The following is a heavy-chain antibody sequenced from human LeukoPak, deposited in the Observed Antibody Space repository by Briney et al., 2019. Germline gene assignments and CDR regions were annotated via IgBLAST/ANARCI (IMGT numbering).Heavy chain of an antibody. D-gene: IGHD3-10*01. V-gene: IGHV4-59*08. CDR1: GGSISSYY. CDR3: ARLGDYYGSGSYPTPLVYY. CDR2: IYYSGST. J-gene: IGHJ4*02. Sequence: PSETLSLTCTVSGGSISSYYWSWIRQPPGKGLEWIGYIYYSGSTNYRPSLKSRVTISVDTSKNQFSLKLSSVTAADTAVYYCARLGDYYGSGSYPTPLVYYWGQGTLVTVSS.